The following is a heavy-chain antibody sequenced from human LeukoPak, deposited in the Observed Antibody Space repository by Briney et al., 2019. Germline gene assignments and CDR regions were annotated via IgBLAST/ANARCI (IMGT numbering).Heavy chain of an antibody. CDR1: GFTFSNAW. J-gene: IGHJ6*03. D-gene: IGHD5-24*01. Sequence: GGSLRLSCAASGFTFSNAWMSWVRQAPGKGREWVGRIKSKTDGGTTDYAAPVKGRFTISRDDSKNTLYLQMNSLKTEDTAVYYCTTVRDGYNYWYYYYMDVWGKGTTVTVSS. CDR3: TTVRDGYNYWYYYYMDV. V-gene: IGHV3-15*01. CDR2: IKSKTDGGTT.